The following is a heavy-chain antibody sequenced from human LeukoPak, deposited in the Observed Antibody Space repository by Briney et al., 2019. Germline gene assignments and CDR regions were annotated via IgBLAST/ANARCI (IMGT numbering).Heavy chain of an antibody. V-gene: IGHV3-23*01. Sequence: GGSLRLSCAASGFTFSSYAMSWVRQAPGKGLEWVSAISGSGGSTYYADSVKGRFTISRDNSKNTMYLQMNSLRAEDTDVYYCAKAVFPGITMVRGVIDYWGQGTLVTVSP. J-gene: IGHJ4*02. CDR3: AKAVFPGITMVRGVIDY. D-gene: IGHD3-10*01. CDR2: ISGSGGST. CDR1: GFTFSSYA.